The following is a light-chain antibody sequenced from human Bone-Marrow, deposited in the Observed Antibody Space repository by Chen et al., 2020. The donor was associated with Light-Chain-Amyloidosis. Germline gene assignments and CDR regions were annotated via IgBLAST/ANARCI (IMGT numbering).Light chain of an antibody. J-gene: IGLJ3*02. CDR1: SGSIATNY. V-gene: IGLV6-57*01. CDR3: QSYQGSSQGV. CDR2: EDD. Sequence: NLMLTQPHSVSESPGKTVITSCTRSSGSIATNYVQWYQQRPGSSPTTVIYEDDQRPSGVPDRFSGSIDRSSNYASLTISGLKTEDEADYYCQSYQGSSQGVFGGGTKLTVL.